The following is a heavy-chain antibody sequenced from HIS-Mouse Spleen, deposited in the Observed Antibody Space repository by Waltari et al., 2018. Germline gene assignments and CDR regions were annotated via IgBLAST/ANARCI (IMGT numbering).Heavy chain of an antibody. CDR1: GCSISSSRSY. Sequence: QLQLQESGPGLVKHSETLSRTCTVSGCSISSSRSYWAWIRQPPGTGLEWIGSIYYSGSTYYNPSLKSRVTISVDTSKNQFSLKLSSVTAADTAVYYCAREIPYSSSWYDWYFDLWGRGTLVTVSS. V-gene: IGHV4-39*07. J-gene: IGHJ2*01. D-gene: IGHD6-13*01. CDR2: IYYSGST. CDR3: AREIPYSSSWYDWYFDL.